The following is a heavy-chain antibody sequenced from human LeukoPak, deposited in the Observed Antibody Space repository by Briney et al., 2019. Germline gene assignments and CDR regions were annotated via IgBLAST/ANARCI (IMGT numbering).Heavy chain of an antibody. J-gene: IGHJ4*02. D-gene: IGHD3-10*01. Sequence: PGGSLRLSCAASGFTFSNAWMNWVRQAPGKGLEWVARVKSKPDGETIDYAAPVKGRFIISRDDSKNTVYLQMNSLKAEDTATYYCAKVGPKSYFASGSYSDYWGQGTLVTVSS. CDR2: VKSKPDGETI. V-gene: IGHV3-15*01. CDR3: AKVGPKSYFASGSYSDY. CDR1: GFTFSNAW.